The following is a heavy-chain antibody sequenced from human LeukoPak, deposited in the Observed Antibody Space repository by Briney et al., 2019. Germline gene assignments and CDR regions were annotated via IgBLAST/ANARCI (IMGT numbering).Heavy chain of an antibody. Sequence: PSQTLSLTCTVSGGSISSGSYYWSWIRQPAGKGLEWIGRIYTSGSTNYNPSLKSRVTISVDTSKNQFSLKLSSVTAADTAVYYCARVEVRPMVRGVIDYWGQGTLVTVSS. CDR2: IYTSGST. CDR1: GGSISSGSYY. J-gene: IGHJ4*02. CDR3: ARVEVRPMVRGVIDY. D-gene: IGHD3-10*01. V-gene: IGHV4-61*02.